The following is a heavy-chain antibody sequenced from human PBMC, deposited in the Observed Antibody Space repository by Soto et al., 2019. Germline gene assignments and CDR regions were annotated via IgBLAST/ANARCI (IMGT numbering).Heavy chain of an antibody. CDR2: ISSSSSTI. Sequence: VGSLRLSCAASGFTFSSYSMNWVRQAPGKGLEWVSYISSSSSTIYYADSVKGRFTISRDNAKNSLYLQMNSLRAEDTAVYYCARGRSPDNPSASKYNWFDPWGQGTLVTVSS. D-gene: IGHD2-15*01. CDR3: ARGRSPDNPSASKYNWFDP. V-gene: IGHV3-48*01. CDR1: GFTFSSYS. J-gene: IGHJ5*02.